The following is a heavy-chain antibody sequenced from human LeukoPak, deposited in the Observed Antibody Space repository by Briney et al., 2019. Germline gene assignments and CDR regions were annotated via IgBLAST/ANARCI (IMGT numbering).Heavy chain of an antibody. CDR1: GCSISSGGYC. J-gene: IGHJ5*02. CDR3: ARGRRDIVVVPATNWFDP. V-gene: IGHV4-31*03. D-gene: IGHD2-2*01. CDR2: SYYSGST. Sequence: PSQTLSLTCTVSGCSISSGGYCWGWLRQQPGKGREWIGYSYYSGSTYYNPALKSRITITVDTSRNQVSLKLSSVTAADTAVYYCARGRRDIVVVPATNWFDPWGQGTLVTVSS.